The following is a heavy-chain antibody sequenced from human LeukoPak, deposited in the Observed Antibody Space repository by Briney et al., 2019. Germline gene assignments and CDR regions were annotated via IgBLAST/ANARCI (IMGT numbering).Heavy chain of an antibody. CDR1: GGSISSSNW. CDR2: IYYSGST. D-gene: IGHD6-6*01. V-gene: IGHV4-4*02. J-gene: IGHJ5*02. Sequence: PSETLSLTCAVSGGSISSSNWWSWVRQPPGKGLEWIGYIYYSGSTYYNPSLKSRVTISVDTSKNQFSLKLSSVTAADTAVYYCARGGEPLWYSSSSRWFDPWGQGTLVTVSS. CDR3: ARGGEPLWYSSSSRWFDP.